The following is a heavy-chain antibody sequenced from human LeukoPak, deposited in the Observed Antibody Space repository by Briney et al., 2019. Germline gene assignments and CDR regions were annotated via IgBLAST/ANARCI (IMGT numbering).Heavy chain of an antibody. J-gene: IGHJ6*03. Sequence: GGSLRLSCVVSGFTFSSYNFNWVRQAPGKGLEWVSSISSSSSYIYYADSVKGRFTISRDNAKNSLYLQMNSLRAEDTAVYYCASFWHYDFWSGYPDPPYYYYYYYMDVWGKGTTVTVSS. D-gene: IGHD3-3*01. V-gene: IGHV3-21*01. CDR2: ISSSSSYI. CDR3: ASFWHYDFWSGYPDPPYYYYYYYMDV. CDR1: GFTFSSYN.